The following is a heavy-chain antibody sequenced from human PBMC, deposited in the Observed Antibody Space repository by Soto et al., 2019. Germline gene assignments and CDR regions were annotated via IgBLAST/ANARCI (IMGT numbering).Heavy chain of an antibody. CDR2: ISGSGGST. CDR1: GFTFSSYA. V-gene: IGHV3-23*01. Sequence: GGSLRLSCAASGFTFSSYAMSWVCQAPGKGLEWVSAISGSGGSTYYADSVKGRFTISRGNSKNTLYLQMNSLRAEDTAVYYCAKDWELFYYFDYWGQGTLVTVSS. D-gene: IGHD1-26*01. CDR3: AKDWELFYYFDY. J-gene: IGHJ4*02.